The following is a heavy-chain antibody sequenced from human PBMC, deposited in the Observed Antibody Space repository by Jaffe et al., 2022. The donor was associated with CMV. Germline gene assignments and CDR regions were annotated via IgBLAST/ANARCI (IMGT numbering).Heavy chain of an antibody. D-gene: IGHD2-15*01. CDR2: ISCRSGTI. CDR3: AQDGAPNTGDSRWNFFDN. Sequence: EVHLVESGGGLVQPGRSLRLSCTASGFIFDNFAMHWVRQTPGRGLEWLSGISCRSGTIHYADSVKGRFTISRDNTKNSLYLQMDSLRPEDTAFYYCAQDGAPNTGDSRWNFFDNWGQGSLVIVSS. J-gene: IGHJ4*02. V-gene: IGHV3-9*01. CDR1: GFIFDNFA.